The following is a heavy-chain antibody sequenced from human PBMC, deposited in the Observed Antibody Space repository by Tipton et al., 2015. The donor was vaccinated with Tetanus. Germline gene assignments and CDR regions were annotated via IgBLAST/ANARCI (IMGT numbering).Heavy chain of an antibody. CDR2: INSDGSKT. J-gene: IGHJ4*02. D-gene: IGHD6-25*01. V-gene: IGHV3-74*01. Sequence: GSLRLSCEASGFTFTHYYMHWVRQAPGKGLVWISRINSDGSKTIYADSVKGRFTISRDNAKNTLYLQMNSLRAGDTAVYYCASGSTLDFWGQGTLVTVSS. CDR3: ASGSTLDF. CDR1: GFTFTHYY.